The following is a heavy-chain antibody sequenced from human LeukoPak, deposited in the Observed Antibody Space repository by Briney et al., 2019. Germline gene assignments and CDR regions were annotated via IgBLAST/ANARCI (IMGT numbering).Heavy chain of an antibody. D-gene: IGHD2-8*01. J-gene: IGHJ6*02. CDR2: ISSSGSTI. CDR3: ARERTYCTNGVCYLDGMDV. V-gene: IGHV3-48*03. Sequence: TGGSLRLSCAASGFTFSSYEMNWVRQTPGKGLEWVSYISSSGSTIYYADSVKGRFTISRDNAKNSLYLQMNSLRAEDTAVYYCARERTYCTNGVCYLDGMDVWAKGPRSPSP. CDR1: GFTFSSYE.